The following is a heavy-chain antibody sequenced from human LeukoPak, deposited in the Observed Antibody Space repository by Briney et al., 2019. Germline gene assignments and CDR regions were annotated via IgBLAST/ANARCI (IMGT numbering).Heavy chain of an antibody. CDR2: ISFSGKTI. J-gene: IGHJ4*02. D-gene: IGHD1-26*01. CDR3: ARDRRELLFDF. Sequence: GGSLRLSCVASGFTFSSYTMNWVRQAPGKGLEWVSYISFSGKTIYYADSVKGRFTISRDNARTSLYLQMNSLRAEDTAVYYCARDRRELLFDFWGQGTLVTVSS. V-gene: IGHV3-48*03. CDR1: GFTFSSYT.